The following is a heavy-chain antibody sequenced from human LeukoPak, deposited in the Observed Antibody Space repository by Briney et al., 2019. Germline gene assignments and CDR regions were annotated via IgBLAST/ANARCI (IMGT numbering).Heavy chain of an antibody. CDR2: ISGSGGST. CDR3: AKRESCSGGSCYSPHFGY. Sequence: GGSLRLSCAASGFTFSSYAMSWVPQAPGEGLEWVSAISGSGGSTYYADSVKGRFTISRDNSKNTLYLQMNSLRAEDTAVYYCAKRESCSGGSCYSPHFGYWGQGTLVTVS. J-gene: IGHJ4*02. CDR1: GFTFSSYA. D-gene: IGHD2-15*01. V-gene: IGHV3-23*01.